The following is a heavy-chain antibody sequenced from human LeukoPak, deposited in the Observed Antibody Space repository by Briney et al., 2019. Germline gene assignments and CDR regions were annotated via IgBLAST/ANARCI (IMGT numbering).Heavy chain of an antibody. J-gene: IGHJ6*04. V-gene: IGHV2-70*11. D-gene: IGHD2-8*02. CDR1: GFSLSTSGMC. CDR3: ARMSRITGMASDG. Sequence: SGPALVKPTQTLTLTCSFSGFSLSTSGMCVSWIRQPPGRALEWLARIDWDDDKYYSTSLKTRLTISKDTSKNQVVVTMTNMDPVDTATYYCARMSRITGMASDGWAKGTTVTVSS. CDR2: IDWDDDK.